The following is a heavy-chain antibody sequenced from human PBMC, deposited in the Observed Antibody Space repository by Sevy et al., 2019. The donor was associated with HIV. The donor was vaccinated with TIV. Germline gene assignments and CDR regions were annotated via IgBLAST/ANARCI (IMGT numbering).Heavy chain of an antibody. CDR2: ISHDGSNK. D-gene: IGHD2-8*01. CDR3: AKQGGYCSNGVCYRAFDY. V-gene: IGHV3-30*18. J-gene: IGHJ4*02. CDR1: GFTFSSFG. Sequence: GGSLRLSCAASGFTFSSFGMHWVRQAPGKGLEWVAIISHDGSNKIYADSVKGRFTISRDNSNNTLYLQMDSLRADDTAVYYCAKQGGYCSNGVCYRAFDYWGQGTLVTVSS.